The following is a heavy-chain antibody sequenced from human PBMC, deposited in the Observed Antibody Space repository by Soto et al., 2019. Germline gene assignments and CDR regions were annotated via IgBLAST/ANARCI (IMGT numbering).Heavy chain of an antibody. J-gene: IGHJ6*02. V-gene: IGHV3-13*01. CDR1: GFTFSSYD. D-gene: IGHD6-6*01. CDR2: IGTAGDT. Sequence: RRLSCAASGFTFSSYDMHWVRQATGKGLEWVSAIGTAGDTYYPGSVKGRFTISRENAKNSLYLQMNSLRAGDTAVYYCARASEESSIAARGLSYYYYYGMDVWGQGTTVTVSS. CDR3: ARASEESSIAARGLSYYYYYGMDV.